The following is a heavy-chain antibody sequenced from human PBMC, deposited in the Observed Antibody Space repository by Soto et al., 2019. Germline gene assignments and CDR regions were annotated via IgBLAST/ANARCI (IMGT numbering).Heavy chain of an antibody. CDR2: INQDGSEK. CDR1: GFTFDTYW. J-gene: IGHJ4*02. Sequence: EVQLVESGGGLVQPGGSLRLSCAASGFTFDTYWMSWVRQAPGKGLEWVANINQDGSEKDYVDSVRGRFTISRDNAKKAGYLQRNSLSAEDTAMYYCARAGGCTSARCYTTPGFDDWGQGSLVTVSS. CDR3: ARAGGCTSARCYTTPGFDD. D-gene: IGHD2-2*01. V-gene: IGHV3-7*04.